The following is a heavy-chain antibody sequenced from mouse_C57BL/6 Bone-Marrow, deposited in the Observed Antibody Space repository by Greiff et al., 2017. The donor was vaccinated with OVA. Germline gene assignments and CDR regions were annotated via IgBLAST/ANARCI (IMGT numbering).Heavy chain of an antibody. D-gene: IGHD2-4*01. V-gene: IGHV1-64*01. Sequence: VQLVESGAELVKPGASVKLSCKASGYTFTSYWMHWVKQRPGQGLEWIGMIHPNSGSTNYNEKFKSKATLTVDKSSSTAYMQLSSLTSEDSAVYYCANDYDVDYWGRGTTLTVSS. CDR1: GYTFTSYW. CDR2: IHPNSGST. CDR3: ANDYDVDY. J-gene: IGHJ2*01.